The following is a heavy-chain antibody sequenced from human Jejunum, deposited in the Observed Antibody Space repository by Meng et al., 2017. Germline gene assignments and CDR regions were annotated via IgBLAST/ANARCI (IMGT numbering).Heavy chain of an antibody. CDR3: ARSFRPRGVTAGLDH. Sequence: GGSLRLSCAASGFSFSSYVMHWVRQAPGKGLEGVAVISYDGTNKYYADSVKGRFTISRDNSKNTLYLQMNSLRAEDTAVYYCARSFRPRGVTAGLDHWGQGTLVTVSS. CDR1: GFSFSSYV. D-gene: IGHD2-21*02. V-gene: IGHV3-30*01. CDR2: ISYDGTNK. J-gene: IGHJ4*02.